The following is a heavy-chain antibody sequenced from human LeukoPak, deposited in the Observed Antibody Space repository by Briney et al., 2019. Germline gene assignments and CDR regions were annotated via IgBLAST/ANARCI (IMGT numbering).Heavy chain of an antibody. V-gene: IGHV1-69*05. CDR1: GGTFSSYA. CDR2: IIPMFGAT. Sequence: ASVKVSCKASGGTFSSYAINWVRQAPGQGLEWMGGIIPMFGATNYAQKFQGRVSITTDESTSTAYMELSSLRSEDTAVYYCARAAVAMTTIASWFDPWGQGTLVTVSS. CDR3: ARAAVAMTTIASWFDP. J-gene: IGHJ5*02. D-gene: IGHD5-24*01.